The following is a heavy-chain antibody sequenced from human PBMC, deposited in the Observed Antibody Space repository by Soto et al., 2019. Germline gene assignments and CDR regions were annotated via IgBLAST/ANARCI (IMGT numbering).Heavy chain of an antibody. V-gene: IGHV3-30*04. CDR1: GFSISRSA. Sequence: QVQLVESGGGVVQHGRSMRLSCAASGFSISRSAMHWVRQAPGKGLEWVAVIAYDGSNRWYADSAKGRFTISRDNSKNTVYLQMSSMRGEDTAVYYCDGDLQAGTDNVNWFAPWGQGTLVTVSS. J-gene: IGHJ5*02. D-gene: IGHD1-1*01. CDR3: DGDLQAGTDNVNWFAP. CDR2: IAYDGSNR.